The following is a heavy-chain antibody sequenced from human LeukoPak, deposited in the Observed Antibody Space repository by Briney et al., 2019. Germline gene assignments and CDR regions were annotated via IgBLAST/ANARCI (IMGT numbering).Heavy chain of an antibody. D-gene: IGHD2-2*01. CDR1: GFTFSSYW. V-gene: IGHV3-74*01. Sequence: GGSLRLSCAASGFTFSSYWMHWVRQAPGKGLVWVSRISSDGSGTRYADSVKGRFTISRDNAKNTLYLQMNSLRAEDTAVYYCAREYSVLVPAAFDYWGQGPLVTVSS. J-gene: IGHJ4*02. CDR2: ISSDGSGT. CDR3: AREYSVLVPAAFDY.